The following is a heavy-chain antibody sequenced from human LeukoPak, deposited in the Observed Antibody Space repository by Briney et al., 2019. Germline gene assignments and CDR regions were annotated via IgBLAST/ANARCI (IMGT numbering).Heavy chain of an antibody. CDR1: GFTFSSYW. Sequence: GGSLRLSCAASGFTFSSYWMHWVRQTPGKGLMWVSHINTDGRTTTYADSVKGRFTISRDNAKNTLYLEMNSLRVQDTAVYYCARYFDISWGQGTMVTVSS. V-gene: IGHV3-74*01. J-gene: IGHJ3*01. CDR3: ARYFDIS. D-gene: IGHD3-9*01. CDR2: INTDGRTT.